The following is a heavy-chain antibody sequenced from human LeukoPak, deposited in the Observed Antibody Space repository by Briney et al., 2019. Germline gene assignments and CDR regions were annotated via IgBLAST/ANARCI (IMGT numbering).Heavy chain of an antibody. V-gene: IGHV3-53*01. CDR3: TRVGYIDEGIDY. CDR1: TFAVSAYH. D-gene: IGHD5-24*01. CDR2: FLNDGRA. Sequence: GGSLRLSCAASTFAVSAYHVTWVRQTPGRGLEWVSVFLNDGRAFYADSVKGRFTISRDNAKNSLYLQMNSLRAEDTAIYYCTRVGYIDEGIDYWGQGTLVTVSS. J-gene: IGHJ4*02.